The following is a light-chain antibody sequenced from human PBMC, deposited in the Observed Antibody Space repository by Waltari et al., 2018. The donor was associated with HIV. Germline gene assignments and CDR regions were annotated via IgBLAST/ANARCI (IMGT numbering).Light chain of an antibody. CDR2: DRN. J-gene: IGLJ2*01. CDR1: SSDVGLYKY. V-gene: IGLV2-11*01. Sequence: QSALTQPRSVSGSPGQSVTISCTGTSSDVGLYKYVSCDQQHPGKVPKLLIYDRNDRPSGVPDRFSGSKSGTTASLTISGLQAEDEAFYYCCSYAGSYTLIFGGGTKLTVL. CDR3: CSYAGSYTLI.